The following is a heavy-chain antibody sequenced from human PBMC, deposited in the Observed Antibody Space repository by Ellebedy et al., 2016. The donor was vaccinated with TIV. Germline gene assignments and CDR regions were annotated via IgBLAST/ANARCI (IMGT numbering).Heavy chain of an antibody. Sequence: PGGSLRLSCAASGFTFSSYALHWVRQAPGKGLEWVALISSDGSNKYYADSVKGRFTISRDNSKNTLYLQMTSLRDDDTAIYYCARGFFDILTGFYPVGWFDPWGQGTLVTVSS. CDR1: GFTFSSYA. D-gene: IGHD3-9*01. CDR3: ARGFFDILTGFYPVGWFDP. CDR2: ISSDGSNK. V-gene: IGHV3-30-3*01. J-gene: IGHJ5*02.